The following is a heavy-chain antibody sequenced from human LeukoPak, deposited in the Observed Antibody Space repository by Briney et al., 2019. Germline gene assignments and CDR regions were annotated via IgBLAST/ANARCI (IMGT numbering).Heavy chain of an antibody. CDR2: IIPILGIA. Sequence: SVKVSCTASGGTFSSYAISWVRQAPGQGLEWMGRIIPILGIANYAQKFQGRVTITADKSTSTAYMELSSLRSEDTALYYCAEGSYPPYCSGGSCYFDDAFDIWGQGTMVTVSS. D-gene: IGHD2-15*01. CDR3: AEGSYPPYCSGGSCYFDDAFDI. V-gene: IGHV1-69*04. CDR1: GGTFSSYA. J-gene: IGHJ3*02.